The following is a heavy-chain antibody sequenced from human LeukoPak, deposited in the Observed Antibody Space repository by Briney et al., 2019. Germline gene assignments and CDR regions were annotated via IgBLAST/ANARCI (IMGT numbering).Heavy chain of an antibody. Sequence: SETLSLTCTVSRGSISSPSYYWAWIRQPPGKGLEWIGIVYYSGSTYYNPSLKSRVTISVDTSKKQFSLRLSSVTAADTAVYYCARYASGSYYFDYWGQGTLVTVSS. J-gene: IGHJ4*02. V-gene: IGHV4-39*01. CDR1: RGSISSPSYY. CDR2: VYYSGST. CDR3: ARYASGSYYFDY. D-gene: IGHD3-3*01.